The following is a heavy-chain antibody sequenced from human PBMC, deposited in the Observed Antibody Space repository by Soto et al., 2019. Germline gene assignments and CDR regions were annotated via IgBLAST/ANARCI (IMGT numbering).Heavy chain of an antibody. CDR2: ISPSGRVM. J-gene: IGHJ5*02. CDR1: GFTFSDHY. V-gene: IGHV3-11*01. CDR3: ARDQGVRPENWFDP. D-gene: IGHD2-8*01. Sequence: QLQLVESGGGLVKPGGSLRLSCAASGFTFSDHYMSWIRQAPGKGLEWVSCISPSGRVMYSADSLKGRFTVSRDNANNSLFLQLNSLRADDTAVYYCARDQGVRPENWFDPWGQGTLVTVSS.